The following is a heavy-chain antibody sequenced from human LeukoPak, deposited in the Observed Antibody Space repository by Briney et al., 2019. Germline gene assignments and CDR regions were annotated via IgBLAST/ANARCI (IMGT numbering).Heavy chain of an antibody. Sequence: TGESLKISCKASGYNFISYWIGWVRQMPGKGLEWMGLIYPGGSEAIYSPSVQGQFILSVDKSKTTAYLQWISMKASDTAMYYCARQAGSGTYYFDSWGQGTPVTVSS. V-gene: IGHV5-51*01. D-gene: IGHD3-10*01. CDR3: ARQAGSGTYYFDS. J-gene: IGHJ4*02. CDR1: GYNFISYW. CDR2: IYPGGSEA.